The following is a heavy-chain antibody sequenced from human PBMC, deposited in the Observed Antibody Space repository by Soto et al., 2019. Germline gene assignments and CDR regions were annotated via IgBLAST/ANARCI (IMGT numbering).Heavy chain of an antibody. Sequence: GASVKVSCKASGGTFSSYAISWVRQAPGQGLEWMGGIIPIFGTANYAQKFQGRVTITADESTSTAYMELSSLRSEDTAVYYCARGQANIWATATHYYYYGMDVCGQGTTVTVSS. CDR3: ARGQANIWATATHYYYYGMDV. CDR1: GGTFSSYA. CDR2: IIPIFGTA. D-gene: IGHD2-15*01. V-gene: IGHV1-69*13. J-gene: IGHJ6*02.